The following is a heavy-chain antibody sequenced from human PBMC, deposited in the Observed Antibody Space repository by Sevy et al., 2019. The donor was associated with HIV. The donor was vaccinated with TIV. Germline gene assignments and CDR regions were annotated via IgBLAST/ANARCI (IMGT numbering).Heavy chain of an antibody. J-gene: IGHJ4*02. Sequence: GGSLRLSCAASGFTFSSYEMNWVRQAPGKGLEWVAVISSDGRNKYYADSVKGRFTISRDNSKNTLYLQMNSLRSEETAVYYCARDKEESTSSFLGELSYWGQGTLVTVSS. CDR1: GFTFSSYE. CDR3: ARDKEESTSSFLGELSY. V-gene: IGHV3-30*04. CDR2: ISSDGRNK. D-gene: IGHD3-16*02.